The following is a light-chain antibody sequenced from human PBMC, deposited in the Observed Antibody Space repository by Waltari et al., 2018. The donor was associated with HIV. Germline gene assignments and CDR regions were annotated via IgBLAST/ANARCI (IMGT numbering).Light chain of an antibody. CDR2: EFT. CDR3: SSYTRSTTLV. J-gene: IGLJ2*01. V-gene: IGLV2-14*01. Sequence: QSALTQPASVSGSPGQSITISCTGTNSDIGGFDYFSWYQQYPGSAPKLIIFEFTNRPSGISDRFSASKSGTTASLTISGLQAEDAADYYCSSYTRSTTLVFGGGTKVTVL. CDR1: NSDIGGFDY.